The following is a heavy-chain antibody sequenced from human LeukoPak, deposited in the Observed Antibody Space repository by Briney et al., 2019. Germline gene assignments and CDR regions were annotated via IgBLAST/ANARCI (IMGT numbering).Heavy chain of an antibody. Sequence: GGSLRLSCAASGFTFSSYGMSWVRQAPGKGLEWVSAISGSGGSTYYADSVKGRFTISRDNSKNTLYLQMNSLRAEDTALYYCAKAIGYFDWLTLFDYWGQGTLVTVSS. V-gene: IGHV3-23*01. D-gene: IGHD3-9*01. CDR2: ISGSGGST. CDR1: GFTFSSYG. CDR3: AKAIGYFDWLTLFDY. J-gene: IGHJ4*02.